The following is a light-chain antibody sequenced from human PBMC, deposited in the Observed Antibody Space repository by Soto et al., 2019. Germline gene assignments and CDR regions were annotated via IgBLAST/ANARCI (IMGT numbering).Light chain of an antibody. CDR2: DVS. CDR3: SSYTTTPTLL. Sequence: QSALTQPASVSGSPGQSITISCTGTSSDVGGYEYVSWYQQHPGKAPKLMIYDVSSRPSGISNRFSGSKSGNTPSLTISGLQTEDEAGYYCSSYTTTPTLLFAVGTKVTV. V-gene: IGLV2-14*01. J-gene: IGLJ2*01. CDR1: SSDVGGYEY.